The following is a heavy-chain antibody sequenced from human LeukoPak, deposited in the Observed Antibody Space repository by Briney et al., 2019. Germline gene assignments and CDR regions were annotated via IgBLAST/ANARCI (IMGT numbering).Heavy chain of an antibody. D-gene: IGHD6-19*01. CDR3: AKEALEQWLVRYLDL. CDR1: GFTFSSYG. V-gene: IGHV3-33*06. CDR2: IWYDGSNK. J-gene: IGHJ2*01. Sequence: GGSLRLSYAASGFTFSSYGMHWVRQAPGKGLEWVAGIWYDGSNKYYADSVKGRFTISRDNSKNTLYLQMNSLRAEDTAVYYCAKEALEQWLVRYLDLWGRGTLVTVSS.